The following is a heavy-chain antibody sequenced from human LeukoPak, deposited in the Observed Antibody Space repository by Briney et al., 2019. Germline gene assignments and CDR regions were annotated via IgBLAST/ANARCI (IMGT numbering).Heavy chain of an antibody. CDR1: GFTVSSNY. Sequence: GGSLRLSCAASGFTVSSNYMSWVRQAPGKGLEWVSVIYSGGSTYYADSVKGRFTISRDNSKNTLYLQMNSLRAEDTAVYYCAKGKMATIPSNWFDPWGQGTLVTVSS. V-gene: IGHV3-66*01. CDR2: IYSGGST. D-gene: IGHD5-24*01. CDR3: AKGKMATIPSNWFDP. J-gene: IGHJ5*02.